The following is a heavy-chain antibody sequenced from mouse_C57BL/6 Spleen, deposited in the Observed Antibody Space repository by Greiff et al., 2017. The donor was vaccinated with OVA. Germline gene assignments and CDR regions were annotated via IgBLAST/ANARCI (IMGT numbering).Heavy chain of an antibody. J-gene: IGHJ1*03. Sequence: QVQLKESGAELVKPGASVKLSCKASGYTFTEYTIHWVKQRSGQGLEWIGWFYPGSGSIKYNEKFKDKATLTADKSSSTVYMELSRLTSEDSAVYFCARHEEGGSDYYGSSERYFDVWGTGTTVTVSS. CDR2: FYPGSGSI. CDR1: GYTFTEYT. V-gene: IGHV1-62-2*01. D-gene: IGHD1-1*01. CDR3: ARHEEGGSDYYGSSERYFDV.